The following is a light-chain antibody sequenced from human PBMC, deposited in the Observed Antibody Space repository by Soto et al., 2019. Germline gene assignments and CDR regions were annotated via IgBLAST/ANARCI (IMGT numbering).Light chain of an antibody. CDR1: QSISSY. CDR2: AAS. J-gene: IGKJ5*01. Sequence: DIQMTQSPSSLSASVGDRVTITCRASQSISSYLNWYQQKPGKAPKLLIYAASSLQSGVPSRFSGSGSGTAFTLTISSLQPEDFATYYCQQSYSVPSITFGQGTRLEIK. V-gene: IGKV1-39*01. CDR3: QQSYSVPSIT.